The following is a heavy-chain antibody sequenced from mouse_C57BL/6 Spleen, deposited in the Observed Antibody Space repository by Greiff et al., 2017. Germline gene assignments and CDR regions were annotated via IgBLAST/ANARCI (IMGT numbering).Heavy chain of an antibody. J-gene: IGHJ2*01. CDR3: ARDGDLGKSDY. CDR2: IYPSDSET. V-gene: IGHV1-61*01. CDR1: GYTFTSYW. Sequence: VQLQQPGAELVRPGSSVKLSCKASGYTFTSYWMDWVKQRPGQGLEWIGNIYPSDSETHYNQKFKDKATLTVDKSSSTAYMQLSSLTSEDSAVYYCARDGDLGKSDYWGQGTTLTVSS. D-gene: IGHD2-13*01.